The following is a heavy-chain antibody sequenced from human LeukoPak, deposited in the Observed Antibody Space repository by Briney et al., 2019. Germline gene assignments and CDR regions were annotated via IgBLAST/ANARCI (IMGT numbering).Heavy chain of an antibody. CDR1: GYTSTSYG. CDR3: ARLTHYYYED. Sequence: ASVKVSCKASGYTSTSYGISWVRQAPGQGLEWMGWISAYNGNTNYAQKFQGRVTMTRDTSTSTVYMELSSLRSEDTAVYYCARLTHYYYEDWGQGTLVTVSS. V-gene: IGHV1-18*01. D-gene: IGHD3-10*01. J-gene: IGHJ4*02. CDR2: ISAYNGNT.